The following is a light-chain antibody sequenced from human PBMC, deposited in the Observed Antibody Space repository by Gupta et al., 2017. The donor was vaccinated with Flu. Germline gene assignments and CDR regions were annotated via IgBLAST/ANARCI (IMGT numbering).Light chain of an antibody. V-gene: IGKV1-9*01. CDR3: QQLKSYPRT. Sequence: DIQLTQSPSFLSASVGDRVTITCRASQGINHYLAWYQQKPGKAPQLLIYAASILQSGVPLRFSGSGSGTEGTLTISSLQPEDFATYYCQQLKSYPRTFGQGTKVEIK. CDR1: QGINHY. J-gene: IGKJ1*01. CDR2: AAS.